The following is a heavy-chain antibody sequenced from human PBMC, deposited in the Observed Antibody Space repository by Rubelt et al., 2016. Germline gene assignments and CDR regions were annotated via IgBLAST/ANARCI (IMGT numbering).Heavy chain of an antibody. V-gene: IGHV4-31*03. CDR1: RGSIGSGNHH. J-gene: IGHJ4*02. Sequence: QVQLQESGPGLVKPSQTLSLTCTVSRGSIGSGNHHWSWIRQHPGKGLEWIGYISYSGKTSYSPSLKSRIVISVDTSENQFSLRVGSGTAADTAVYYCARKGRSSVGHFDYWGQGILVTVSS. CDR2: ISYSGKT. CDR3: ARKGRSSVGHFDY.